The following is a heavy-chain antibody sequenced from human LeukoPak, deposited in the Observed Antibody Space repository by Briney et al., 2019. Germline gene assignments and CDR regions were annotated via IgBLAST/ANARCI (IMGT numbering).Heavy chain of an antibody. D-gene: IGHD5-24*01. CDR2: IKKDGSEK. Sequence: QTGGSLRLSCAASGFTFSNYAMNWVRQAPGKGLEWVANIKKDGSEKYYVDSVKGRFTISRDNANNSLYLLLNSLGAEDTAVYYCARERWLQTYYYMDVWGKGTTVIVSS. CDR1: GFTFSNYA. J-gene: IGHJ6*03. V-gene: IGHV3-7*01. CDR3: ARERWLQTYYYMDV.